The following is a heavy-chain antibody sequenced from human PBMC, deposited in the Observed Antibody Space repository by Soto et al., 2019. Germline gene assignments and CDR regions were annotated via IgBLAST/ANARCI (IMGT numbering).Heavy chain of an antibody. V-gene: IGHV4-31*03. CDR2: IYYSGST. D-gene: IGHD2-15*01. CDR3: ARDGDDCSGGSCYSGWFDP. Sequence: PSVPMSDNSRVAGGSIISGGYYWSWKSQHPGKGLEWIGYIYYSGSTYYNPSLKSRVTISVDTSKNQFSLKLSSVTAADTAVYYCARDGDDCSGGSCYSGWFDPWGQGTLVTVSS. CDR1: GGSIISGGYY. J-gene: IGHJ5*02.